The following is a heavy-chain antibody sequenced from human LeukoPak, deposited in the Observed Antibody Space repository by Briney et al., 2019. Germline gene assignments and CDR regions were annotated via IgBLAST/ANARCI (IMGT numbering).Heavy chain of an antibody. D-gene: IGHD3-10*01. CDR3: VKGGKGTPPH. CDR2: IRGSGSST. J-gene: IGHJ4*02. CDR1: GFIFSNYA. V-gene: IGHV3-23*01. Sequence: PGGSLGLSCAASGFIFSNYAMSWVRQAPGKGLEWVSGIRGSGSSTYFADSVKGRFNVSRDNSKNTLYLDLNSLRADDTAVYYCVKGGKGTPPHWGQGTLVTVSS.